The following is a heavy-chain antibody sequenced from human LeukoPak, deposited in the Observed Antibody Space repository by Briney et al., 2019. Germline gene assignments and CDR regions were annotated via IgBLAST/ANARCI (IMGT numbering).Heavy chain of an antibody. CDR3: AMKYYYGSGSYYYYYGMDV. CDR1: GGSISSGDYY. J-gene: IGHJ6*02. V-gene: IGHV4-61*08. Sequence: SETLSLTCTVSGGSISSGDYYWNWIRQPPGKGLEWIGYIYYSGSTNYNPSLKSRVTISADTSKNQFSLKLSSVTAADTAVYYCAMKYYYGSGSYYYYYGMDVWGQGTTVTVSS. D-gene: IGHD3-10*01. CDR2: IYYSGST.